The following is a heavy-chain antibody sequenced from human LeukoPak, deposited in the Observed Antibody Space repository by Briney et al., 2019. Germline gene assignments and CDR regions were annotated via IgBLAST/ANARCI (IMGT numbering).Heavy chain of an antibody. CDR1: GFTFSTYA. D-gene: IGHD3-22*01. V-gene: IGHV3-23*01. Sequence: GGSLRLSCAASGFTFSTYAMSWVRQAPGKGLEWVSSIPGSGGGTNYADSVKGRFTISRDNSKNTLFLQMNSLRAEDTAVYYCARDLNYYDSSGYYSYWGQGTLVTVSS. CDR3: ARDLNYYDSSGYYSY. J-gene: IGHJ4*02. CDR2: IPGSGGGT.